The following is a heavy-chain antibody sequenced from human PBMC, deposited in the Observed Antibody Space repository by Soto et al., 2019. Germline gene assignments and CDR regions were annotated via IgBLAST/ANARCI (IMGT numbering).Heavy chain of an antibody. CDR3: ARDKFSYGDNGWFDP. Sequence: QVQLQESGPGLVKPSQTLSLTCTVSGGSISNSGHYWSWVRQRPGKGLEWVGYIHDSGNAAYNPILKSRASISVDSSKNQFSLKLTSVTAADTAKYFCARDKFSYGDNGWFDPWGQGILVTVS. V-gene: IGHV4-31*03. J-gene: IGHJ5*02. D-gene: IGHD4-17*01. CDR1: GGSISNSGHY. CDR2: IHDSGNA.